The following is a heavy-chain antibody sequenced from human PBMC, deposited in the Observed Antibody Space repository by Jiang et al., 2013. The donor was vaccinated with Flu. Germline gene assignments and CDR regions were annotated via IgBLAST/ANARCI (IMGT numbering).Heavy chain of an antibody. D-gene: IGHD3-10*01. V-gene: IGHV4-39*01. CDR3: ARLPIGDSNFDY. Sequence: PGLVKPSETLSLTCTVSGGSISSSSYYWGWIRQPPGKGLEWIGSIYYSGSTYYNPSLKSRVTISVDTSKNQFSLKLSSVTAADTAVYYCARLPIGDSNFDYWGQGTLVTVSS. CDR1: GGSISSSSYY. J-gene: IGHJ4*02. CDR2: IYYSGST.